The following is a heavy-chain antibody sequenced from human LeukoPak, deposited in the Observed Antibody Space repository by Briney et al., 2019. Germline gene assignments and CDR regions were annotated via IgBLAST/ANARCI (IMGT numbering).Heavy chain of an antibody. J-gene: IGHJ4*02. D-gene: IGHD4-17*01. Sequence: GGSLRLSCAASGFTFSDHYMSWIRQAPGKGLEWVSYISGSSHYTNTADSVKGRFTISRDNAKNSLYLQMNSLKTEDTAVYYCARVTLYGESALDYWGQGTLVTVSS. CDR3: ARVTLYGESALDY. CDR2: ISGSSHYT. V-gene: IGHV3-11*06. CDR1: GFTFSDHY.